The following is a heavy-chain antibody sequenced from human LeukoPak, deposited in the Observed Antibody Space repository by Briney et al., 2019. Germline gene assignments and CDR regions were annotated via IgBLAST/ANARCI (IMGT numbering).Heavy chain of an antibody. CDR1: GGSISSYY. D-gene: IGHD3-10*01. CDR3: AREDRDYYGSGSYYGPFDY. J-gene: IGHJ4*02. V-gene: IGHV4-59*01. Sequence: SETLSLTCTVSGGSISSYYWSWIRQPPGKGLEWIGYIYYSGSTNYNPSLKSRVTISVDTSKNQFSLKLSSVTAADTAVHYCAREDRDYYGSGSYYGPFDYWGQGTLVTVSS. CDR2: IYYSGST.